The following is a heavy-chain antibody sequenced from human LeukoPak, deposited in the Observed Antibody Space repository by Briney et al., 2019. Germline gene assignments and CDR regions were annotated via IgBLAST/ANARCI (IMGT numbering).Heavy chain of an antibody. CDR1: GFTFSSYA. V-gene: IGHV3-23*01. CDR2: ICSSGGSS. CDR3: AKRPIVSVVTAILGSRFYFDY. D-gene: IGHD2-21*02. J-gene: IGHJ4*02. Sequence: GGSLRLSCAASGFTFSSYAMSWVRQAPGKGLEWVSVICSSGGSSYSAASVRGRFTISRDNSKNTLYLQMNSLRDEDTAVYYCAKRPIVSVVTAILGSRFYFDYWGQGTLVTVSS.